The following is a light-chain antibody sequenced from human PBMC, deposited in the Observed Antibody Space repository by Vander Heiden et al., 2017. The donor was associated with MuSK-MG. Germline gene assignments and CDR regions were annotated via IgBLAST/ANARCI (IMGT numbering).Light chain of an antibody. CDR2: GAS. V-gene: IGKV3-20*01. CDR3: QQDGSSPWT. J-gene: IGKJ1*01. CDR1: QSVSSSY. Sequence: EIVLTQSPGTLSLSPGERATLSCRASQSVSSSYLAWYQQKPGQAPRLLIYGASSRATGIPDRLSGSGSGTDFTLTISRLEPEDFAVYYCQQDGSSPWTFGQGTKVXIK.